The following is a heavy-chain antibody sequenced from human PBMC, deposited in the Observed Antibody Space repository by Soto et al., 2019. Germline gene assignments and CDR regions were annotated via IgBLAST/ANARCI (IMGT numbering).Heavy chain of an antibody. J-gene: IGHJ4*02. D-gene: IGHD4-17*01. CDR1: GYTFTSYG. CDR3: ARLQDDYGDSQFDY. Sequence: ASVKVSCKASGYTFTSYGISWVRQAPGQGLEWMGWISAYNGNTNYAQKLQGRVTMTTDTSTSTAYMELRSLRSDDTAVYYCARLQDDYGDSQFDYWGQGTLLTVSS. CDR2: ISAYNGNT. V-gene: IGHV1-18*01.